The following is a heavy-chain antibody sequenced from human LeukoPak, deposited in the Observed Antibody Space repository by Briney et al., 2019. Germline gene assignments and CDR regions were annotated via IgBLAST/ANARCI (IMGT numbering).Heavy chain of an antibody. Sequence: SVKVSCKASGGTFTSYAISWVRRAPGQGLDWMGGIIPIFGTANYAQKFQGRVTITADESTSTAYMELSSLRSEDTAVYYCARGGYSSSSIGYFDYWGQGTLVTVSS. CDR1: GGTFTSYA. J-gene: IGHJ4*02. CDR3: ARGGYSSSSIGYFDY. V-gene: IGHV1-69*13. CDR2: IIPIFGTA. D-gene: IGHD6-6*01.